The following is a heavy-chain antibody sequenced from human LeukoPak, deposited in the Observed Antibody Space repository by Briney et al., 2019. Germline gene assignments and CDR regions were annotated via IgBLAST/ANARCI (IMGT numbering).Heavy chain of an antibody. J-gene: IGHJ3*01. D-gene: IGHD2-15*01. Sequence: PGGSLRLSCAASGLIFSEFGMHWVRQAPGKGVEWMAIIWYDGSNKYYADSVKGRFTISRDNSQNTMYLQMNSLRAEDSAVYYCAKATCSGASCFSNSRDAFDVWGQGTMVTVSS. CDR2: IWYDGSNK. V-gene: IGHV3-33*06. CDR3: AKATCSGASCFSNSRDAFDV. CDR1: GLIFSEFG.